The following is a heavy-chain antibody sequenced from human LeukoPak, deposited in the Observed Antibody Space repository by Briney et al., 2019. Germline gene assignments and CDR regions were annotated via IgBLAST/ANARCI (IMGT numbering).Heavy chain of an antibody. V-gene: IGHV4-39*01. CDR1: GGSISSSSYY. J-gene: IGHJ4*02. CDR2: IYCSGST. CDR3: ARLNYYDSSGSYYFDY. D-gene: IGHD3-22*01. Sequence: SETLSLTCTVSGGSISSSSYYWGWIRQPPGKGLEWIGSIYCSGSTYYNPSLKSRVTISVDTSKNQFSLKLSSVTAADTAVYYCARLNYYDSSGSYYFDYWGRGTLVTVSS.